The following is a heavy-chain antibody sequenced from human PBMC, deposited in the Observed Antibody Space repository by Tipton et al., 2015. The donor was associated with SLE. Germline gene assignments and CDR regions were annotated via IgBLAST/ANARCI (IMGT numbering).Heavy chain of an antibody. CDR2: IYRSGST. CDR1: GASISSSPYN. Sequence: TLSLTCTVSGASISSSPYNWGWIRQSPGKGLEWIASIYRSGSTFYNPSLKSRVTISVDTSKNQFSLNLRSVTAADTAVYYCARGGMGIAVAGEFDSWGQGTLVTVSS. CDR3: ARGGMGIAVAGEFDS. V-gene: IGHV4-39*07. J-gene: IGHJ4*02. D-gene: IGHD6-19*01.